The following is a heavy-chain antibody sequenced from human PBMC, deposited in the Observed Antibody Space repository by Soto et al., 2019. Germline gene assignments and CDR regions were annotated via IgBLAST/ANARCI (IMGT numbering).Heavy chain of an antibody. CDR1: GGTFSSYA. CDR2: IIPIFATA. Sequence: QVQLVQSGAEVKKPGSSVKVSCKASGGTFSSYAISWVRQAPGKGLEWMGGIIPIFATANYAQKFQGRVTITADESTSTAYMELNSLRSEDTAVYYCASDQGATILYAFDIWGQGTMVTVSS. D-gene: IGHD1-26*01. V-gene: IGHV1-69*12. J-gene: IGHJ3*02. CDR3: ASDQGATILYAFDI.